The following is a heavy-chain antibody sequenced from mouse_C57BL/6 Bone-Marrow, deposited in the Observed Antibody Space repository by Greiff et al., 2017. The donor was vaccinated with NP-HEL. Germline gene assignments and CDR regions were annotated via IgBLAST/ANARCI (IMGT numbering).Heavy chain of an antibody. CDR1: GYTFTSYD. J-gene: IGHJ3*01. CDR3: ARPHYYSWFAY. V-gene: IGHV1-85*01. D-gene: IGHD2-12*01. CDR2: IYPRDGST. Sequence: QVQLQQSGPELVKPGASVKLSCKASGYTFTSYDINWVKQRPGQGLEWIGWIYPRDGSTKYNEKFKGKATLTVDTSSSTAYMELHSLTSEYSAVYFCARPHYYSWFAYWGQGTLVTVSA.